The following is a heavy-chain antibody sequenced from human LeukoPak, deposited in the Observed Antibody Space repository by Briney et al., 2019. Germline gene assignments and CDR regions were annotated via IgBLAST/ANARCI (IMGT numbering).Heavy chain of an antibody. J-gene: IGHJ4*02. Sequence: GESLKISCKGSGYIFTSYWIGWVRQMPGKGLEWMGIIYPGDSDTRYSPSFQGQVTISADKSISTAHLQWSSLKASDTAMYYCARHEGYCSSTSCYSIFDYWGQGTLVTVSS. CDR1: GYIFTSYW. CDR2: IYPGDSDT. D-gene: IGHD2-2*02. CDR3: ARHEGYCSSTSCYSIFDY. V-gene: IGHV5-51*01.